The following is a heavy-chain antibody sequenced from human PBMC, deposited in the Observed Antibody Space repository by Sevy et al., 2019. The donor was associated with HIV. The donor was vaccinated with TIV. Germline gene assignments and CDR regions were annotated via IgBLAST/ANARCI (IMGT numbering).Heavy chain of an antibody. J-gene: IGHJ5*02. CDR3: AVDITMVRGVINWFDP. V-gene: IGHV1-69*13. Sequence: ASVKVSCKASGGTFSSYAISWVRQAPGQGLEWMGGIIPIFGTANYAQKFQGRVTITADESTSTAYMELSSLRSEDTAGYYCAVDITMVRGVINWFDPWGQGTLVTVSS. D-gene: IGHD3-10*01. CDR2: IIPIFGTA. CDR1: GGTFSSYA.